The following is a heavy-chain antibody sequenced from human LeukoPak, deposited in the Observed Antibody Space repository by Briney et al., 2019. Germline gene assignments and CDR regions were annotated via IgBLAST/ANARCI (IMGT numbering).Heavy chain of an antibody. Sequence: SETLSLTCTVSGGSISSSNYYWGWIRQPPGKGLEWIGSIYYSGSTYYNPSLKSRVTISVDTSKNQFSLKLSSVTAADTAVYYCARPKYNWNYHDAFDIWGQGTMVIVSS. CDR2: IYYSGST. J-gene: IGHJ3*02. CDR1: GGSISSSNYY. V-gene: IGHV4-39*01. CDR3: ARPKYNWNYHDAFDI. D-gene: IGHD1-7*01.